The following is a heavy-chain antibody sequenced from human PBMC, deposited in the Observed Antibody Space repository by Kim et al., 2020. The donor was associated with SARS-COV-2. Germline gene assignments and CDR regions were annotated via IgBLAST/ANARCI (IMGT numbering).Heavy chain of an antibody. CDR2: IYSGGST. Sequence: GGSLRLSCAASGFTVSSNYMSWVRQAPGKGLEWVSVIYSGGSTYYADSVKGRFTISRHNSKNTLYLQMNSLRAEDTAVYYCAREIHGYSSSWYGFDYYYGMDVWGQGTTVTVSS. J-gene: IGHJ6*02. CDR1: GFTVSSNY. D-gene: IGHD6-13*01. CDR3: AREIHGYSSSWYGFDYYYGMDV. V-gene: IGHV3-53*04.